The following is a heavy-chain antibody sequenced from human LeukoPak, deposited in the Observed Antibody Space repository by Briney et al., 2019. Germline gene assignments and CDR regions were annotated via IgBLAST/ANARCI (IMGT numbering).Heavy chain of an antibody. CDR2: IYHSGST. CDR3: ARLPYGDYLTLFDY. CDR1: GGSISSGGYY. D-gene: IGHD4-17*01. Sequence: PSETLSLTCTVSGGSISSGGYYWSWIRQPPGKGLEWIGYIYHSGSTYYNPSLKSRVTISVDRSKNQFSLKLSSVTAADTAVYYCARLPYGDYLTLFDYWGQGTLVTVSS. V-gene: IGHV4-30-2*01. J-gene: IGHJ4*02.